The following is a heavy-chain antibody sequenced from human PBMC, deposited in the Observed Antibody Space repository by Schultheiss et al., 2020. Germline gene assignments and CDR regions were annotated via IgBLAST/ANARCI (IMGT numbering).Heavy chain of an antibody. V-gene: IGHV3-15*01. D-gene: IGHD2-21*02. J-gene: IGHJ6*02. CDR3: TRDRVVVTTAAYYYYGMDV. CDR1: GFTFSNAW. Sequence: GGSLRLSCAASGFTFSNAWMSWVRQAPGKGLEWVGRIKSKTDGGTTDYAAPVKGRFTISRDDSKSIAYLQMNSLKTEDTAVYYCTRDRVVVTTAAYYYYGMDVWGQGTTVTVAS. CDR2: IKSKTDGGTT.